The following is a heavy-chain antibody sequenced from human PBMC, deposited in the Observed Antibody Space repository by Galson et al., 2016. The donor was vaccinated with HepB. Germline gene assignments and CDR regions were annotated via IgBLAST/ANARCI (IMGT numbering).Heavy chain of an antibody. CDR3: AREWQWLDGIDY. Sequence: SLRLSCAASGFSFSSHGMNWVRQAPGKGLEWVAIIWYDGVNKNYAESVKGRFTISRDNSKNTVYLQMNSLRAEDTAVYYRAREWQWLDGIDYWGQGTLVTVSS. D-gene: IGHD6-19*01. CDR2: IWYDGVNK. CDR1: GFSFSSHG. V-gene: IGHV3-33*01. J-gene: IGHJ4*02.